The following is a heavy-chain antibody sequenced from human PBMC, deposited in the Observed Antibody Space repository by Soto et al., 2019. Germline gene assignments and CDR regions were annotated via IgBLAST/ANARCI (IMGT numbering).Heavy chain of an antibody. CDR2: ISGSGGDT. J-gene: IGHJ4*02. CDR3: AKGAGSDSGRF. CDR1: GFTFSSFA. D-gene: IGHD3-10*01. V-gene: IGHV3-23*01. Sequence: EVQLLESGGGLVQPGGSLRLSCAASGFTFSSFAMNWVRQPPGKGLEWVSAISGSGGDTYYADSVKGRCTISRDNSKNTVYLQMNSLRADDTAVYYCAKGAGSDSGRFWGQGTLVTVSS.